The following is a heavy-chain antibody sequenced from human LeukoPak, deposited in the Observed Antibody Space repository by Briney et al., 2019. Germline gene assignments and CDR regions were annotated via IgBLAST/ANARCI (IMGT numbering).Heavy chain of an antibody. CDR1: GFTVSSNY. Sequence: GGSLRLSCAASGFTVSSNYMSWVRQAPGKGLEWVSIIYSGGSTYFADSVKGRFTISRDNSENTLYPQMNSLRAEDTALYYCARVPVASWIQLDSWGQGTLVTVSS. J-gene: IGHJ4*02. CDR2: IYSGGST. D-gene: IGHD6-13*01. V-gene: IGHV3-53*01. CDR3: ARVPVASWIQLDS.